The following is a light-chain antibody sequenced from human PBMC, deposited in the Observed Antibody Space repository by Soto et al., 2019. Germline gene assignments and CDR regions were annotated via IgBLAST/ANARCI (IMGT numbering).Light chain of an antibody. CDR2: GAS. CDR1: QSVSSN. V-gene: IGKV3-15*01. CDR3: QQYNSEST. J-gene: IGKJ2*01. Sequence: EIVMTQSPATLSVSPGERATLSCRASQSVSSNLAWYQQKPGQAPRLLIYGASSLEGGIPSRFSGSGSGTKFTLTISSLQPADFATYYCQQYNSESTFGQGTKLGIK.